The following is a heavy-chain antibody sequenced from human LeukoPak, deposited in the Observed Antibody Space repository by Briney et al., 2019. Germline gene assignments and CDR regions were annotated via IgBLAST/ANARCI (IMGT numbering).Heavy chain of an antibody. CDR3: ARAARIAAAGTSWFDP. V-gene: IGHV1-2*02. CDR1: GYTFTGYY. D-gene: IGHD6-13*01. Sequence: ASVKVSCKASGYTFTGYYMHWVRQAPGQGLEWMGWINPNSGGTNYAQKFQGRVTMTRDTSISTAYMELSRLRSGDTAVYYCARAARIAAAGTSWFDPWGQGTLVTVSS. J-gene: IGHJ5*02. CDR2: INPNSGGT.